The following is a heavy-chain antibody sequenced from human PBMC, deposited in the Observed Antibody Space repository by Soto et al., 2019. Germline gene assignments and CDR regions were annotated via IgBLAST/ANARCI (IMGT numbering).Heavy chain of an antibody. CDR3: ARTYDSSGYYSLPRDY. D-gene: IGHD3-22*01. V-gene: IGHV1-18*01. J-gene: IGHJ4*02. Sequence: GASVKVSCKASGYTFTSYGISWVRQAPGQGLEWMGWISAYNGNTNYAKKLQGRVTMTTDTSTSTAYMELRSLRSDDTAVYYCARTYDSSGYYSLPRDYWGQGTLVTVSS. CDR2: ISAYNGNT. CDR1: GYTFTSYG.